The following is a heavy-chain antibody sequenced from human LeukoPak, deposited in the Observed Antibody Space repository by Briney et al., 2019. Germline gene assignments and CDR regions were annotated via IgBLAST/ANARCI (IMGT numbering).Heavy chain of an antibody. V-gene: IGHV3-9*01. CDR3: AKLSGYSYDYFDY. CDR2: ISANGGTI. Sequence: PGGSLRLSCAAPGFTFDDYAIHWVRQVPGKGLEWVSGISANGGTIGYADSVKGRFTISRDNAKNSLYLQMNSLRAEDTAFYYCAKLSGYSYDYFDYWGQGTLVTVSS. CDR1: GFTFDDYA. D-gene: IGHD5-18*01. J-gene: IGHJ4*02.